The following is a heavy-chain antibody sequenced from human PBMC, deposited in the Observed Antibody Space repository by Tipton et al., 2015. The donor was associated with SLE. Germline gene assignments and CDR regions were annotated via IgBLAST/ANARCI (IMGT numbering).Heavy chain of an antibody. Sequence: TLSFTCTVSGGSISSHYWSWIRQPPGKGLEWIGYIYYSGSTNYNPSLKSRVTVSVDTSKNQFSLKLSSVTAADTAMYYCARGVGADYWGQGTLVTVSS. CDR3: ARGVGADY. V-gene: IGHV4-59*11. CDR2: IYYSGST. D-gene: IGHD1-26*01. J-gene: IGHJ4*02. CDR1: GGSISSHY.